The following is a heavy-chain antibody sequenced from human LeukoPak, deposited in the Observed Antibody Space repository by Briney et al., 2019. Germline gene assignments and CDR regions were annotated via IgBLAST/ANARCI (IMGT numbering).Heavy chain of an antibody. Sequence: ASVKVSCKASGYTFTSYGVSWVRQAPGQGLEWVGWVSGYDGNTYYAQKFQGRVTMTTDTSTTTAYMELRSLRSDDTAVYYCARDLGHYDSSGYYSLDAFDIWGQGTMVTVSS. CDR1: GYTFTSYG. CDR3: ARDLGHYDSSGYYSLDAFDI. J-gene: IGHJ3*02. D-gene: IGHD3-22*01. V-gene: IGHV1-18*01. CDR2: VSGYDGNT.